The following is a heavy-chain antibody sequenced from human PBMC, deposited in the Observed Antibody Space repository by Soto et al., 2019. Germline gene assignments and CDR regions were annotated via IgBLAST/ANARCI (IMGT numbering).Heavy chain of an antibody. V-gene: IGHV3-23*01. CDR1: GFTFSNYA. Sequence: EVQLLESGGGLVQPGGSLRLSCAASGFTFSNYAVTWVRQAPGKGLEWVSTISGSGGSTYYADSEKGRFTISRDNSKNTLYQQMISLRAEETAVYYCAKDQGSSWYEIDSWGQGTLVTVSS. J-gene: IGHJ4*02. CDR3: AKDQGSSWYEIDS. CDR2: ISGSGGST. D-gene: IGHD6-13*01.